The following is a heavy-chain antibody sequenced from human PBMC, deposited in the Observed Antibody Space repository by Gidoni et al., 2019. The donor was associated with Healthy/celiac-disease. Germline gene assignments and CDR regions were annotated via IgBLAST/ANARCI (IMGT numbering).Heavy chain of an antibody. V-gene: IGHV3-30*04. CDR2: ISYDGSNK. J-gene: IGHJ5*02. CDR1: GFTFSSYA. D-gene: IGHD6-13*01. Sequence: QVQLVESGGGVVQPGRSLRLSCAASGFTFSSYAMHWVRQAPGKGLEWVAVISYDGSNKYYADSVKGRFTISRDNSKNTLYLQMNSLRAEDTAVYYCARDFEGSSWYFWFDPWGQGTLVTVSS. CDR3: ARDFEGSSWYFWFDP.